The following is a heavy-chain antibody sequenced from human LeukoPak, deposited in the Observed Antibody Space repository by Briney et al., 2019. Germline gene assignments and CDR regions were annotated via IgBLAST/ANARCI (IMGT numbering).Heavy chain of an antibody. V-gene: IGHV3-23*01. CDR3: AKGTTTLVVTKIDY. Sequence: GGSLRLSCAASGFTFSTYAMSWVRQAPGRGLEWVSVISGSGGSTYYADSVKGRFTISRDNSKNTLYLQMNSLRAEDTAVYYCAKGTTTLVVTKIDYWGQGTLVTVSS. D-gene: IGHD4-23*01. J-gene: IGHJ4*02. CDR1: GFTFSTYA. CDR2: ISGSGGST.